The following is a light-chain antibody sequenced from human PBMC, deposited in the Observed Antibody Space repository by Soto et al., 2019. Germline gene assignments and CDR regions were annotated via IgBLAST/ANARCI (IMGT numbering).Light chain of an antibody. J-gene: IGKJ2*01. Sequence: IHMTQSPSSLSASVGDRVTITCRASQRITTYLNWYQQKPGKAPKLLISTAATLQGGVPSRFSGSGSGTDFTLTITTLQPEDCATYFCQQSYSTPYTFGQGTKLEIK. CDR3: QQSYSTPYT. V-gene: IGKV1-39*01. CDR1: QRITTY. CDR2: TAA.